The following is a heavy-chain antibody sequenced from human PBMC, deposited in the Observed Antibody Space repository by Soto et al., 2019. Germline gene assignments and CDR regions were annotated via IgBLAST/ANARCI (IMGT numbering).Heavy chain of an antibody. Sequence: ASVKVSCKASGYTFTDYALHWVRQAPGQSLEWMGWINDGNGNTKYSQKFQGRVTITRDTSASTAYMELSSLRSEDTAVYYCARGLGLYYFDYWGQGTLVTVSS. D-gene: IGHD1-26*01. CDR3: ARGLGLYYFDY. V-gene: IGHV1-3*01. J-gene: IGHJ4*02. CDR1: GYTFTDYA. CDR2: INDGNGNT.